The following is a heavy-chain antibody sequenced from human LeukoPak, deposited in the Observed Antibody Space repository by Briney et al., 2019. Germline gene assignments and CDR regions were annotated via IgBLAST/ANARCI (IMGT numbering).Heavy chain of an antibody. CDR2: IYYSGST. CDR3: AKITQGHSYGPNWFDP. D-gene: IGHD5-18*01. Sequence: SETLSLTCTVSGGSISSSSYYWGWIRQPPGKGLEWIGSIYYSGSTYYNPSLKSRVTISVDTSKNQFSLKLSSVTAADTAVYYCAKITQGHSYGPNWFDPWGQGTLVTVSS. CDR1: GGSISSSSYY. J-gene: IGHJ5*02. V-gene: IGHV4-39*07.